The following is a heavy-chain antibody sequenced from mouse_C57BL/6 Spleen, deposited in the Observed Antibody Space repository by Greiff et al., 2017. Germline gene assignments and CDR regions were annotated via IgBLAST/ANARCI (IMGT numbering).Heavy chain of an antibody. J-gene: IGHJ4*01. CDR1: GYTFTSYW. Sequence: QVHVKQSGAELAKPGASVKLSCKASGYTFTSYWMHWVKQRPGQGLEWIGYINPSSGYTKYNQKFKDKATLTADKSSSTAYMQLSSLTYEDSAVYYCVDGNWDAMDYWGQGTSVTVSS. CDR2: INPSSGYT. D-gene: IGHD2-1*01. V-gene: IGHV1-7*01. CDR3: VDGNWDAMDY.